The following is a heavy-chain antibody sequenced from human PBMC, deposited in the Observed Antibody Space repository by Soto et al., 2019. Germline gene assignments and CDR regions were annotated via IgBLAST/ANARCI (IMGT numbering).Heavy chain of an antibody. CDR1: GFTFSSYA. J-gene: IGHJ3*02. CDR2: ISYDGSKK. CDR3: ARATSGWYKDDFSI. Sequence: QVQLVESGGGVVQPGRSLRLSCAASGFTFSSYAMHWVRQAPGKGLEWVAVISYDGSKKYSADAVKGRFTISIDNSKNALDLQINSLRGEDTDVYYWARATSGWYKDDFSICGQGTLFTVAS. D-gene: IGHD6-19*01. V-gene: IGHV3-30-3*01.